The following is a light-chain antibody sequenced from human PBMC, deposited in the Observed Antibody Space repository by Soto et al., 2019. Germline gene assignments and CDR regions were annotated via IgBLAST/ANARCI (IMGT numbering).Light chain of an antibody. CDR2: EVY. J-gene: IGLJ1*01. CDR1: SSDVGGYNY. V-gene: IGLV2-8*01. Sequence: SALTQAPSGVGFAGRSVTISCTGTSSDVGGYNYVSWYQHHPGKAPKLIIYEVYKRPSGVPDRFSGSKSGNTAALTVSGLQAEDEADYYCSSYVGTNSYVFGTGTKVTVL. CDR3: SSYVGTNSYV.